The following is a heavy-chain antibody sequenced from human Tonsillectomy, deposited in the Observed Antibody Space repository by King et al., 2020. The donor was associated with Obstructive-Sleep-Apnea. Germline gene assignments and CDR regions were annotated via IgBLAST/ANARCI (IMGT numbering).Heavy chain of an antibody. CDR1: GGSISGTNW. J-gene: IGHJ4*02. Sequence: VQLQESGPGLVKPSGTLSLTCAVSGGSISGTNWWSWVRQPPGKGLEWIGEIYHSGSINYNPSLKSRVTISLDKSKNQFSLKLSSVTAADTAVYYCAREGHSNYEYYFDYWGQGTLVTVSS. D-gene: IGHD4-11*01. V-gene: IGHV4-4*02. CDR3: AREGHSNYEYYFDY. CDR2: IYHSGSI.